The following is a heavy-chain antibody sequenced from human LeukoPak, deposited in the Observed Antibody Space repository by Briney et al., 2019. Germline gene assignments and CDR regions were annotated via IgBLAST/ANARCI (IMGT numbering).Heavy chain of an antibody. CDR1: GYSFTTYW. J-gene: IGHJ4*02. D-gene: IGHD1-20*01. CDR3: ARQLGERTFNWNDFDY. V-gene: IGHV5-51*01. CDR2: IYPGDSDI. Sequence: GASLQISCKGFGYSFTTYWIGWVRQLPGKGLEWMGIIYPGDSDIRYSPSFQGQVTISADKSISTAYLQWSSLKASDTATYFCARQLGERTFNWNDFDYWGQGTLVSVSS.